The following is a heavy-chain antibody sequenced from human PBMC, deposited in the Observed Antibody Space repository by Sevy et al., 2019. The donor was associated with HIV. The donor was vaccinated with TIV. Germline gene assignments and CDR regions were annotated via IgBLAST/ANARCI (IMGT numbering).Heavy chain of an antibody. Sequence: GGSLRLSCAASGFIFSNFAMHWVSQGPGKGLEWVAVTSYDGSHKYYADSVKGRFTVSRDNSRNILSLEMNSLRRDDTAVYYCARGENNDEFFQYWGQGTLVTVSS. CDR3: ARGENNDEFFQY. J-gene: IGHJ1*01. CDR1: GFIFSNFA. V-gene: IGHV3-30*04. D-gene: IGHD1-26*01. CDR2: TSYDGSHK.